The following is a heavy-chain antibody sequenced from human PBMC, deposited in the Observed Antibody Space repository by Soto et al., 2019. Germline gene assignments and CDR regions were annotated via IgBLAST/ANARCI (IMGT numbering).Heavy chain of an antibody. CDR1: GFTFSSYG. D-gene: IGHD3-22*01. Sequence: GSLRLSCAASGFTFSSYGMHWVRQAPGKGLEWVAVIWYDGSNKYYADSVKGRFTISRDNSKNTLYLQMNSLRAEDTAVYYCARDYYDSSGYFDYWGQGTLVTVSS. CDR3: ARDYYDSSGYFDY. CDR2: IWYDGSNK. J-gene: IGHJ4*02. V-gene: IGHV3-33*01.